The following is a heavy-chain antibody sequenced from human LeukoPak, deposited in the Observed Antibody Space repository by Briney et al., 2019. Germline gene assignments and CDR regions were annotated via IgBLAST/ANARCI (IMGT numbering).Heavy chain of an antibody. CDR2: IRYDGSKK. CDR3: AKDRGRGSQLGDAFDV. V-gene: IGHV3-30*02. CDR1: GFSFRIYD. J-gene: IGHJ3*01. Sequence: GVSLRLPCAPSGFSFRIYDMYCVRQAPGEGLEGVAFIRYDGSKKYYADSVKGRFTISRDNSKNTLNLKMNSLRAEDTALYFCAKDRGRGSQLGDAFDVWGQGTMVSVSS. D-gene: IGHD3-10*01.